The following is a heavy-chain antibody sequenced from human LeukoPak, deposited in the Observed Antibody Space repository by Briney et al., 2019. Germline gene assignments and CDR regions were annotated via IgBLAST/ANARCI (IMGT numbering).Heavy chain of an antibody. J-gene: IGHJ4*02. V-gene: IGHV1-8*01. Sequence: EASVKVSCKASGYTFTSYDINWVRQATGQGLEWMGWMNPNSGNIGYAQKFQGRVTMTRNTSISTAYMELSSLRSEDTAVYYCARGFTMVRGAKGYWGQGTLVTVSS. CDR2: MNPNSGNI. CDR1: GYTFTSYD. CDR3: ARGFTMVRGAKGY. D-gene: IGHD3-10*01.